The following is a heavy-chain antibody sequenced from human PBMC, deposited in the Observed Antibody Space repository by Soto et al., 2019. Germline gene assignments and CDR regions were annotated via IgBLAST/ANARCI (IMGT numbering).Heavy chain of an antibody. Sequence: EVQLLESGGGLVQPGGSLRLSCAASGFTFSSYAMSWVRQAPGKGLEWVSAISGSGGSTYYADSVKGRFTISRDNSKNTLYLQMNSLRAEDTAVYYCAKSGDYRTSHYYYYYMDVWGKGTTVTVSS. D-gene: IGHD2-21*02. CDR2: ISGSGGST. CDR3: AKSGDYRTSHYYYYYMDV. CDR1: GFTFSSYA. J-gene: IGHJ6*03. V-gene: IGHV3-23*01.